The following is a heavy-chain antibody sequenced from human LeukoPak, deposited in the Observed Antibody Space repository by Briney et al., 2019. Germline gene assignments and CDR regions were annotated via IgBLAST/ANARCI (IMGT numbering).Heavy chain of an antibody. Sequence: SETLSLTCDVSGGSISSYYWSWIRQHPGRGLEWIGSIHYSGSTSYNSSLKSRVTMSIDTSKNQFSLKLSSVTPADTAVYYCARQVYSSSWSYYFEYWGQGILVTVSS. J-gene: IGHJ4*02. CDR1: GGSISSYY. CDR2: IHYSGST. V-gene: IGHV4-59*01. D-gene: IGHD6-13*01. CDR3: ARQVYSSSWSYYFEY.